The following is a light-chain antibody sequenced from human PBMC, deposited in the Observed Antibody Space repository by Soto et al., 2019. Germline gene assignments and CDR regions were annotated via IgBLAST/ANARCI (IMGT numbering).Light chain of an antibody. CDR2: DAS. CDR1: PDISNY. CDR3: QQYSHLIT. J-gene: IGKJ5*01. Sequence: DIQMTQSPSSLSASVGDRATITCQASPDISNYLNWYQQKLGKAPKLLIYDASNLETGVPSRFSGSGSGTDFTFTISSLQPEDIATYYCQQYSHLITFGQGTRLEIK. V-gene: IGKV1-33*01.